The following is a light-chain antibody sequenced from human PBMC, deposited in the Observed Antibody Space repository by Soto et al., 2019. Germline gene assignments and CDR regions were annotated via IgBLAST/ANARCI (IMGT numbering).Light chain of an antibody. Sequence: QSVLTQSPSASASLGASVKLTCTLSSGHSTYAIAWHQQQPEKGPRYLMKLDSDGSHSKGDGIPDRFSGSSSGAERYLTISSLQSEYEADDYCQTWATVPDWVFGGGTKLTVL. CDR1: SGHSTYA. CDR2: LDSDGSH. CDR3: QTWATVPDWV. V-gene: IGLV4-69*01. J-gene: IGLJ3*02.